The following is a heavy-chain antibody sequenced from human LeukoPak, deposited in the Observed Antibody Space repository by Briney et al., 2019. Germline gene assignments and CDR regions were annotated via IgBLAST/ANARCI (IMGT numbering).Heavy chain of an antibody. CDR2: IKSKTDGGTT. CDR1: GFTFSNAW. Sequence: GESLRLSCAASGFTFSNAWMSWVRQAPGKGLEWVGRIKSKTDGGTTDYAAPVKGRFTISRDDSKNTLYLQMNSLKTEDTAVYYCTTDSYCTNGVCYHSDYWGQGTLVTVSS. D-gene: IGHD2-8*01. CDR3: TTDSYCTNGVCYHSDY. V-gene: IGHV3-15*01. J-gene: IGHJ4*02.